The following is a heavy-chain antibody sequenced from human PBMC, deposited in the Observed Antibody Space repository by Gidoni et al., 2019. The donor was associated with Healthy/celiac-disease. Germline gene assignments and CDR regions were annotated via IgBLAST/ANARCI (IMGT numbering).Heavy chain of an antibody. CDR2: IWYDGSNK. Sequence: QVQLVESGGGVVQPGRSLRLSCAASGFTFSSYGMHWVRKAPGKGLEVVAVIWYDGSNKYYADSVKGRFTSSRDNSKNTLYLQMNSLRAEDTAVYYCARELRFLEWLFPDYWGQGTLVTVSS. D-gene: IGHD3-3*01. CDR3: ARELRFLEWLFPDY. J-gene: IGHJ4*02. V-gene: IGHV3-33*01. CDR1: GFTFSSYG.